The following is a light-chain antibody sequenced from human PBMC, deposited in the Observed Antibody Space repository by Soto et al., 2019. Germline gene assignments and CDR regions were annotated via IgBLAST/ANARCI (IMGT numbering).Light chain of an antibody. J-gene: IGKJ2*01. CDR1: QSISNW. CDR3: QRYNDFQYV. Sequence: DIQMTQSPSTLSESVGDRVTITCRASQSISNWLAWYQQKPGKAPKLLIYKAINLQSGVPSRFSGSGSGTEFSLTISGLQPDDFATYYCQRYNDFQYVFGQGTKLEMK. CDR2: KAI. V-gene: IGKV1-5*03.